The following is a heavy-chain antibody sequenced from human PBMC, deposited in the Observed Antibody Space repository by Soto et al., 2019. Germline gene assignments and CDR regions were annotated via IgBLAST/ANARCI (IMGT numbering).Heavy chain of an antibody. J-gene: IGHJ5*02. CDR1: GGSISSSSYY. D-gene: IGHD2-2*01. CDR3: ARHRPIVLVPAAKFDP. Sequence: PSETLSLTCTVSGGSISSSSYYWGWIRQPPGKGLEWIGSIYYSGSTYYNPSLKSRVTISVDTSKNQFSLKLSSVTAADTAVYYCARHRPIVLVPAAKFDPWGQGTLVTVSS. CDR2: IYYSGST. V-gene: IGHV4-39*01.